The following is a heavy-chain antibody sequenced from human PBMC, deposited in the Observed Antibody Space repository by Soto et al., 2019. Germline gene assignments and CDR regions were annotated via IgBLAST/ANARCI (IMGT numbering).Heavy chain of an antibody. V-gene: IGHV1-24*01. Sequence: ASVKVSCKVSGYTLTELSMHWVRQAPGKGLEWMGGFDPEDGETIYAQQFQGRVTMTEDTSTDTAYMELSSLRSEDTAVYYCATRGSYEGIDFDYWGQGTLVTVSS. D-gene: IGHD1-26*01. CDR2: FDPEDGET. CDR1: GYTLTELS. J-gene: IGHJ4*02. CDR3: ATRGSYEGIDFDY.